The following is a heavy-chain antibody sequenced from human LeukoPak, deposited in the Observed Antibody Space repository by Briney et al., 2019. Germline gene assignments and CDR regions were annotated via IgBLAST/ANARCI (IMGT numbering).Heavy chain of an antibody. CDR2: IYYSGST. CDR1: GGSIRNYY. CDR3: AREGSSSSVYFYYLDV. J-gene: IGHJ6*03. Sequence: SETLSLTCTVSGGSIRNYYWSWIRQPPGKGLEWIGYIYYSGSTNYNPSLKSRVTISVDTSKNQFSLRLSSVTAADTAVYYRAREGSSSSVYFYYLDVWGKGTTVTVSS. V-gene: IGHV4-59*01. D-gene: IGHD6-6*01.